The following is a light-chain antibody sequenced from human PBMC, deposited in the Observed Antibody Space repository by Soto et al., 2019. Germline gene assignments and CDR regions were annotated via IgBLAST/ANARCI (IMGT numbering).Light chain of an antibody. CDR1: QFINTW. V-gene: IGKV1D-12*01. Sequence: DIQMTQSPSSVSASVGDRVTITCRASQFINTWLAWYQQKPGKAPNLLIYAASTLHSGVPSRFSGSGSGTDFTLTISSLQPEDFATYFCQQANSFPLTFGGGTKVEVK. CDR2: AAS. CDR3: QQANSFPLT. J-gene: IGKJ4*01.